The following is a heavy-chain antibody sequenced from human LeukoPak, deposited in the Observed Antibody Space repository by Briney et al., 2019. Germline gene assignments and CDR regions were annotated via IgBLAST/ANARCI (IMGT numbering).Heavy chain of an antibody. CDR3: ARGFRSEWELPRDY. D-gene: IGHD1-26*01. J-gene: IGHJ4*02. CDR1: GHTLTEIS. CDR2: VDPEDGET. V-gene: IGHV1-24*01. Sequence: GASVKVSCKVSGHTLTEISMHWVRQAPGKGFEWMGGVDPEDGETIYAQKLQGRVTMTEDTSTDTAYMELSSLRSEDTAVYYCARGFRSEWELPRDYWGQGTLVTVSS.